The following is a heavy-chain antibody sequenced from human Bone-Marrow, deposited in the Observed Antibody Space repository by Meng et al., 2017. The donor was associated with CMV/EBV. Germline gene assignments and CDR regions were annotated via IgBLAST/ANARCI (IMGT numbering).Heavy chain of an antibody. CDR3: ARDLLGGSTMIVRNHWGMDV. D-gene: IGHD3-22*01. CDR1: GFTFSSYS. V-gene: IGHV3-48*04. Sequence: GGSLRLSCAASGFTFSSYSMNWIRQAPGKGLEWVSYISGSGSTIYYADSVKGRFTISRDNAKNSLYLQMNSLRAEDTAVYYCARDLLGGSTMIVRNHWGMDVWGQGTTVTVSS. CDR2: ISGSGSTI. J-gene: IGHJ6*02.